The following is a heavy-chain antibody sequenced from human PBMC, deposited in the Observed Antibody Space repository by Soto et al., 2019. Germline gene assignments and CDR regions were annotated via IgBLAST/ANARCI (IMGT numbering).Heavy chain of an antibody. CDR3: ARDEYCSSTSCYAGIGGYYGMDV. D-gene: IGHD2-2*01. Sequence: ASVKVSCKASGYTFTSYYMHWVRQAPGQGLEWMGIINPSGGSTSYAQKFQGRVTMTRDTSTSTVCMELSSLRSEDTAVYYCARDEYCSSTSCYAGIGGYYGMDVWGQGTTVTVSS. J-gene: IGHJ6*02. CDR1: GYTFTSYY. CDR2: INPSGGST. V-gene: IGHV1-46*03.